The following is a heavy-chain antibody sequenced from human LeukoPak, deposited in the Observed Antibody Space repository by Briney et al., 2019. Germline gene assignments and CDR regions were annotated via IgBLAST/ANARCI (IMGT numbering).Heavy chain of an antibody. V-gene: IGHV3-66*04. J-gene: IGHJ4*02. CDR1: GFTVSSNY. Sequence: PGGSLRLSCAASGFTVSSNYMSWVRQAPGKGLEWVSVIYSGGSTYYADSVKGRFTISRDNSKNTLYLQMNSLSAEDTAVYYCARPPIAVAGRGGGYWGQGTVVTVSS. CDR3: ARPPIAVAGRGGGY. CDR2: IYSGGST. D-gene: IGHD6-19*01.